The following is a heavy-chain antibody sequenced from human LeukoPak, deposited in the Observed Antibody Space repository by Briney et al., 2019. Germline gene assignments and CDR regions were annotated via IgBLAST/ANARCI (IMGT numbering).Heavy chain of an antibody. D-gene: IGHD3-9*01. Sequence: TGGSLRLSCAASGFTFSSYGMHWVRQAPGKGLEWVAVIWYDGSNKYYADSVKGRFTISRDNSKNTLYLQMNSLRAEDTAVYYCARAYDILNADVWGKGTTVTVSS. V-gene: IGHV3-33*01. CDR1: GFTFSSYG. CDR2: IWYDGSNK. CDR3: ARAYDILNADV. J-gene: IGHJ6*04.